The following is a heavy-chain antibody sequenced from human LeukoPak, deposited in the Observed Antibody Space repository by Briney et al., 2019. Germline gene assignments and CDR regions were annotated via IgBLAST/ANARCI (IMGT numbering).Heavy chain of an antibody. J-gene: IGHJ4*02. V-gene: IGHV4-4*07. D-gene: IGHD1-26*01. CDR1: GGSISSYY. CDR3: ARENSGSYREFDY. Sequence: KASETLSLTCTVSGGSISSYYWSWIRQPAGKGLEWIGRIYTSGSTNYNASLKSRVSMPVDTSKNQFSLKLSSVTAADTAVFYCARENSGSYREFDYWGQGTLVTVSS. CDR2: IYTSGST.